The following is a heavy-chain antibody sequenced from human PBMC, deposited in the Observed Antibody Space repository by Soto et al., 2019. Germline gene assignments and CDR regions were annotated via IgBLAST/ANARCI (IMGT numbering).Heavy chain of an antibody. J-gene: IGHJ4*02. CDR1: GYTLTELS. V-gene: IGHV1-24*01. CDR3: ATSHGADYFDY. Sequence: GASVKVSRTVSGYTLTELSMHWVRKAPGKGLEWMGGFDPEDGETIYAQKFQGRVTMTEDTSTDTAYMELSSLRSEDTAVYYCATSHGADYFDYWGQGTLVTVSS. CDR2: FDPEDGET.